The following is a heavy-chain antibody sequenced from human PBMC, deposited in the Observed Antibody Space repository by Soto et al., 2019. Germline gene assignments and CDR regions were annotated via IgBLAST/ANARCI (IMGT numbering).Heavy chain of an antibody. J-gene: IGHJ5*02. CDR3: ARVPRAAAGHNWFDP. Sequence: SETLSLTCAVYGGSFSGYYWSWIRQPPGKGLEWIGEINHSGSTNYNPSLKSRVTISVDTSKNQFSLKLSSVTAADTAVYYCARVPRAAAGHNWFDPWGQGTLVTVSS. D-gene: IGHD6-13*01. CDR1: GGSFSGYY. CDR2: INHSGST. V-gene: IGHV4-34*01.